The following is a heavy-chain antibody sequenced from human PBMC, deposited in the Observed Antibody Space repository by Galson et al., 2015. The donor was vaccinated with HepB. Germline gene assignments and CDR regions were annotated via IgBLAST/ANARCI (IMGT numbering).Heavy chain of an antibody. Sequence: SVKVSCKASGYTFTDYGITWVRQAPRQGLEWIGWISVYSGNTIYAQKLQGRVTMTTDTSTSTAYMDLRSLRSDDTAVYYCAREGGDFFDYWGQGTLVTVSS. CDR3: AREGGDFFDY. J-gene: IGHJ4*02. D-gene: IGHD4-17*01. V-gene: IGHV1-18*01. CDR1: GYTFTDYG. CDR2: ISVYSGNT.